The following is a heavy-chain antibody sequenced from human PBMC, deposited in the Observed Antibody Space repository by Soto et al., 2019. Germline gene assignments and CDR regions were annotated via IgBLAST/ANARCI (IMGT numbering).Heavy chain of an antibody. CDR1: GYTFTSYY. V-gene: IGHV1-46*01. Sequence: ASVKVSCKASGYTFTSYYMHWVRQAPGQGLEWMGIINPSGGSTSYAQKFQGRVTMTRDTSTSTVYMELSSLRSEDTAVYYCARDLWEGGNFHGHYYFYGMDVWGRGXTVTVYS. D-gene: IGHD2-21*02. CDR2: INPSGGST. CDR3: ARDLWEGGNFHGHYYFYGMDV. J-gene: IGHJ6*02.